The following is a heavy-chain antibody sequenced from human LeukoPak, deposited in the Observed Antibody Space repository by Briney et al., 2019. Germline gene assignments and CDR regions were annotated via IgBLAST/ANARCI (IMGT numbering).Heavy chain of an antibody. CDR2: LSKSGNT. CDR1: GGSISSYY. Sequence: SETLSLTCTVSGGSISSYYWSWIRLPPGKGLEWIGYLSKSGNTNYSPSLRSRVTIFGDTSKNQFFLKLSSVTAADTAVYYCARARYVNSFYAFDIWGQGTLVTVSS. V-gene: IGHV4-59*01. CDR3: ARARYVNSFYAFDI. D-gene: IGHD3-9*01. J-gene: IGHJ3*02.